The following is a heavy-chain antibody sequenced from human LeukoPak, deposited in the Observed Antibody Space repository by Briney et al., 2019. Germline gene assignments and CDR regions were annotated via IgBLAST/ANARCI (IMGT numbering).Heavy chain of an antibody. D-gene: IGHD5-24*01. Sequence: PSETLSLTCTVSGGSISSGGYYWSWIRQPPGKGLEWIGYIYHSGSTYYNPSLKSRATISVDRSKDQFSLKLSSVTAADTAVYYCARVGPMAYYMDVWGKGTTVTVSS. CDR2: IYHSGST. CDR1: GGSISSGGYY. V-gene: IGHV4-30-2*01. CDR3: ARVGPMAYYMDV. J-gene: IGHJ6*03.